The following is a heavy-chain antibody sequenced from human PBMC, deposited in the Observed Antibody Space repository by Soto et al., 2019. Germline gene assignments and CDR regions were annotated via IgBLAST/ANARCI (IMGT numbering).Heavy chain of an antibody. V-gene: IGHV3-11*01. CDR3: ARDHIAVAGPDY. CDR2: ISSSGSTI. D-gene: IGHD6-19*01. CDR1: GFTFSDYY. J-gene: IGHJ4*02. Sequence: GSLGLSCAASGFTFSDYYMSWIRQAPGKGLEWVSYISSSGSTIYYADSVKGRFTISRDNAKNSLYLQMNSLRAEDTAVYYCARDHIAVAGPDYWGQGTLVTVSS.